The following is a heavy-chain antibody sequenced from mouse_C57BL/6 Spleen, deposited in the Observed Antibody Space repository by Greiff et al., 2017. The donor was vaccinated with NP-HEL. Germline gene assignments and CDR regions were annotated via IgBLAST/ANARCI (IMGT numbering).Heavy chain of an antibody. V-gene: IGHV5-4*01. CDR2: ISDGGSYT. CDR3: ARDHDGYSYYAMDY. J-gene: IGHJ4*01. Sequence: EVQLVESGGGLVKPGGSLKLSCAASGFTFSSYAMSWVRQTPEKRLEWVATISDGGSYTYYPDNVKGRFTISRDNAKNNLYLQMSHLKSEDTAMYYCARDHDGYSYYAMDYWGQGTSVTVSS. D-gene: IGHD2-3*01. CDR1: GFTFSSYA.